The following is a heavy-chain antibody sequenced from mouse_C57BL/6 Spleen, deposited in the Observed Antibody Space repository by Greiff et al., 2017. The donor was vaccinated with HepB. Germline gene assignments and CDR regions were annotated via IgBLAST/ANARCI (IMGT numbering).Heavy chain of an antibody. J-gene: IGHJ1*03. V-gene: IGHV1-82*01. CDR3: ARLDLLRYFDV. CDR2: IYPGDGDT. D-gene: IGHD1-1*01. Sequence: QVQLQQSGPELVKPGASVKISCKASGYAFSSSWMNWVKQRPGKGLEWIGRIYPGDGDTNYNGKFKGKATLTADKSSSTAYMQLSSLTSEDSAVYFCARLDLLRYFDVWGTGTTVTVSS. CDR1: GYAFSSSW.